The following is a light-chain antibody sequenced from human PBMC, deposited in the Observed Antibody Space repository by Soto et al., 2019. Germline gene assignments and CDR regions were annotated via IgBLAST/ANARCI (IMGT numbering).Light chain of an antibody. CDR1: QNIYSN. V-gene: IGKV3-15*01. CDR3: LQYHNLWA. CDR2: RAS. J-gene: IGKJ1*01. Sequence: IVMTQSPATMSESPGERATLSCRASQNIYSNVAWYQQRPGQAPRLLIYRASTRATGIPARFSGSGSGTEFTLTISSLQSEDFTVYSCLQYHNLWAFGQGTKVDI.